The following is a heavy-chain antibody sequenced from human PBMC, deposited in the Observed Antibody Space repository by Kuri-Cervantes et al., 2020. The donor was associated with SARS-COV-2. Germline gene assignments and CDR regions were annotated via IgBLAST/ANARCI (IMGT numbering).Heavy chain of an antibody. CDR3: AGSSSWYTYYYYGMDV. CDR2: IYYSGST. CDR1: GFTFSSYA. J-gene: IGHJ6*02. Sequence: GSLRLSCAASGFTFSSYAMSWVRQPPGKGLEWIGSIYYSGSTYYNPSLKSRVTISVDTSKNQFSLKLSSVTAADTAVYYCAGSSSWYTYYYYGMDVWGQGTTVTVSS. D-gene: IGHD6-13*01. V-gene: IGHV4-39*01.